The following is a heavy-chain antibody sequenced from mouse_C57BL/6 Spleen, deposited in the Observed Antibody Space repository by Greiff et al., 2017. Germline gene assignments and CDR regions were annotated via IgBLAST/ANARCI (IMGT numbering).Heavy chain of an antibody. Sequence: QVQLQQSGPGLVAPSQSLSITCTVSGFSLTSYGVDWVRQSPGKGLEWLGVIWGVGSTNYNSALISRLSISKDNSKSQVFLKMNSLLTDDTAVYYWANVGLRRGFAYWGQGTLVTVSA. CDR1: GFSLTSYG. D-gene: IGHD6-5*01. V-gene: IGHV2-6*01. CDR2: IWGVGST. CDR3: ANVGLRRGFAY. J-gene: IGHJ3*01.